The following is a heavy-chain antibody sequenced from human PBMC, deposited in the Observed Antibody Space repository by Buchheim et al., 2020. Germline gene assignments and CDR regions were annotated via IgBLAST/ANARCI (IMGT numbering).Heavy chain of an antibody. V-gene: IGHV5-51*01. Sequence: EVQLVQSGAEVKKAGESLRISCKGSGYSFTTYWIGWVRQMPGKGLEWMGIIYPHDSDTSYSPSFQGQVTISAAKSIHTAYLQWSSLKASDTAIYYCARRTLILPSMGWFDPWGQGTL. CDR1: GYSFTTYW. D-gene: IGHD2/OR15-2a*01. CDR3: ARRTLILPSMGWFDP. CDR2: IYPHDSDT. J-gene: IGHJ5*02.